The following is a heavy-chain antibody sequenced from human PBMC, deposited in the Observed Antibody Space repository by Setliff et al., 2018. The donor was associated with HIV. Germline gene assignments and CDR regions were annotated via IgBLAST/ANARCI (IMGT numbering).Heavy chain of an antibody. CDR2: INPNNGGT. CDR1: GYTFTDYY. V-gene: IGHV1-2*02. CDR3: ARDYYDSGGYIFFPGLPDY. J-gene: IGHJ4*02. Sequence: ASVKVSCKASGYTFTDYYMHWVRQAPGQGLEWMGWINPNNGGTNYAQKFQGRVTMTRDTSISTAYMELSRLRSDDTAVYYCARDYYDSGGYIFFPGLPDYWGQGTLVTVSS. D-gene: IGHD3-22*01.